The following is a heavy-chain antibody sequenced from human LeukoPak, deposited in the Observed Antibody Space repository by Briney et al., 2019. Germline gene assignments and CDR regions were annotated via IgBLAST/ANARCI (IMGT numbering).Heavy chain of an antibody. Sequence: ASVKVSCKASGYTFTSYDINWLRQATGQGLEWMGWMNPNSGNTGYAQKFQGRVTITRNTSISTAYMELSSLRSEDTAVYYCARGRRSVTNFYYYMDVWGKGTTVTVSS. J-gene: IGHJ6*03. V-gene: IGHV1-8*03. CDR1: GYTFTSYD. D-gene: IGHD4-17*01. CDR2: MNPNSGNT. CDR3: ARGRRSVTNFYYYMDV.